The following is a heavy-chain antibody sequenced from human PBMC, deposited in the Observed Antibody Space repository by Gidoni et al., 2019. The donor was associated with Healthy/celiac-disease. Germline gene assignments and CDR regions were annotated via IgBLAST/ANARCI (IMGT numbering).Heavy chain of an antibody. CDR2: ISGSGGST. J-gene: IGHJ6*02. D-gene: IGHD2-21*02. Sequence: EVQLLESGGGLVQPGGSLRLSCAASGFTFSSYARRWVRQAPGKGLEWVSAISGSGGSTYYADSVKGRFTISRDNSKNTLYLQMNSLRAEETAVYYCAKSPISLRLFYYYGMDAWGQGTTVTVSS. CDR1: GFTFSSYA. V-gene: IGHV3-23*01. CDR3: AKSPISLRLFYYYGMDA.